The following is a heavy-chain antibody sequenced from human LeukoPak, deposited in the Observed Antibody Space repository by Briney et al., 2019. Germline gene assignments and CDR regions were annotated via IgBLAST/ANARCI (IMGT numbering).Heavy chain of an antibody. CDR3: ARDRGGAYDFWSGYYTGYFGY. CDR2: ISDSSTTI. J-gene: IGHJ4*02. D-gene: IGHD3-3*01. Sequence: GSLRLSCAASGFTFSSYNMNWVRQAPGKGLEWVSYISDSSTTIYYADSVKGRFTISRDNAKNSLYLQMNSLRAEDTAVYYCARDRGGAYDFWSGYYTGYFGYWGQGTLVPVSS. CDR1: GFTFSSYN. V-gene: IGHV3-48*01.